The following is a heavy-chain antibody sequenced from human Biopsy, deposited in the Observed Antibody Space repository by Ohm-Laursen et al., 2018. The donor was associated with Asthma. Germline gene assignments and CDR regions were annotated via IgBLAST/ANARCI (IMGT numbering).Heavy chain of an antibody. V-gene: IGHV4-4*03. J-gene: IGHJ6*02. CDR2: IYHSGPT. D-gene: IGHD6-19*01. CDR1: GGSIISSSW. Sequence: PRTLSLTCTVSGGSIISSSWWSWVRQTPGKGLEWIGEIYHSGPTNYNPSLKSRVTISVDKSKNQFSLKLTSVTAADTAVYYCAKIYDRLVLYGMDVWGQGTTVTVSS. CDR3: AKIYDRLVLYGMDV.